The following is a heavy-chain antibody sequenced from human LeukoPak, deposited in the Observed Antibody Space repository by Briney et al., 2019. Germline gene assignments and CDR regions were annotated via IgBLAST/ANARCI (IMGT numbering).Heavy chain of an antibody. CDR1: GFTFSSYG. CDR2: ISYDGSNK. Sequence: GGSLRLSCAASGFTFSSYGMHWVRQAPGKGLEWVAVISYDGSNKYYADSVKGRFTISRDNSKNTLYLRMNSLRAEDTAVYYCAKGEWEPYWGQGTLVTVSS. D-gene: IGHD1-26*01. CDR3: AKGEWEPY. V-gene: IGHV3-30*18. J-gene: IGHJ4*02.